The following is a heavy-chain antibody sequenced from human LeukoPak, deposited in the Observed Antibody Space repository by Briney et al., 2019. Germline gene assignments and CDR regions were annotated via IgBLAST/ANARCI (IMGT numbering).Heavy chain of an antibody. CDR3: ARSPGGNARTWLDY. CDR1: GYTFTNYA. CDR2: TNGATGNT. V-gene: IGHV1-3*02. Sequence: GASVKVSCKASGYTFTNYALHWVRQAPGQRLEWMGWTNGATGNTRFPQDFQGRLTITIDTSASIAYMDLSSLRSEDTAVYYCARSPGGNARTWLDYWGQGTLVTVSS. D-gene: IGHD4-23*01. J-gene: IGHJ4*02.